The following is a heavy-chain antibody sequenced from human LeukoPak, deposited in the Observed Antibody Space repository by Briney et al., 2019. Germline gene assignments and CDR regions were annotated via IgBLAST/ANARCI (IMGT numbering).Heavy chain of an antibody. CDR1: GFTFRSYA. V-gene: IGHV3-23*01. CDR3: ARGYSAGHDY. CDR2: ISGTGGST. Sequence: GGSLRLSCAASGFTFRSYAMSWVRQAPGKGLEWVSGISGTGGSTYFADSVKGRFTISRDNAKNSLYLQMNSLRAEDTAVYYCARGYSAGHDYWGQGTLVTVSS. D-gene: IGHD2-15*01. J-gene: IGHJ4*02.